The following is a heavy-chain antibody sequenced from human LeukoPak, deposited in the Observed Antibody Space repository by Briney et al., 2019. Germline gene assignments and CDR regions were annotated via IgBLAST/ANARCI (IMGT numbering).Heavy chain of an antibody. CDR3: ARDHRRDYDFWSGYPNFDY. D-gene: IGHD3-3*01. CDR2: INHSGST. CDR1: GGSFSGYY. Sequence: PSETLSLTCAVYGGSFSGYYWNWIRQPPGKGLEWIGEINHSGSTNYNPSLKSRVTISVDTSKNQFSLKLSSVTAADTAVYDCARDHRRDYDFWSGYPNFDYWGQGTLVTVSS. V-gene: IGHV4-34*01. J-gene: IGHJ4*02.